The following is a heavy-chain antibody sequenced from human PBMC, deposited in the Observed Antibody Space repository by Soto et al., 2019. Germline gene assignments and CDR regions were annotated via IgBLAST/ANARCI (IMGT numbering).Heavy chain of an antibody. J-gene: IGHJ4*02. CDR1: GGPISSGGYY. CDR2: IYYSGST. Sequence: SETLSLTCTVSGGPISSGGYYWSWIRQHPGKGLEWIGYIYYSGSTYYNPSLKSRVTISVDTSKNQFSLKLSSVTAADTAVYYCARDPSNDSSGYPTGDYWGQGALVTVSS. V-gene: IGHV4-31*03. D-gene: IGHD3-22*01. CDR3: ARDPSNDSSGYPTGDY.